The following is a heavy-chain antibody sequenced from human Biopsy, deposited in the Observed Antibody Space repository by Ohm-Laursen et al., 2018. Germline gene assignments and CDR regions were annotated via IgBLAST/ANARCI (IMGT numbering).Heavy chain of an antibody. J-gene: IGHJ4*02. D-gene: IGHD7-27*01. CDR3: AKDLRNNNWGVEN. V-gene: IGHV3-21*01. Sequence: SLRLSCTASGFSVSSYDMNWVRQAPGKGLEWISYISETSSHIYDADSVRGRFTVARDIAKNSLYLQLNSLRAEDTAVFYCAKDLRNNNWGVENWGRGTLVTVSS. CDR2: ISETSSHI. CDR1: GFSVSSYD.